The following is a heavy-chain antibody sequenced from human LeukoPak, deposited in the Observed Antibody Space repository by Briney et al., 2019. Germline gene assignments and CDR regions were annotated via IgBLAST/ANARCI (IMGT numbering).Heavy chain of an antibody. Sequence: PSETLSLTCTVSGGSMSSYYWSWMRQPPGKGLEWIGYIYYSGSTNYNPSLKSRVTISVDTSKNQFSLKLSSVTAADTAVYYCARAARFVGCYDYWGQGPLVTVSS. J-gene: IGHJ4*02. D-gene: IGHD3-16*01. V-gene: IGHV4-59*01. CDR2: IYYSGST. CDR3: ARAARFVGCYDY. CDR1: GGSMSSYY.